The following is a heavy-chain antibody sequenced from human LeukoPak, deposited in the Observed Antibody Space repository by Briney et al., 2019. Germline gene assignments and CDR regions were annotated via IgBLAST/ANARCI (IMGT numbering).Heavy chain of an antibody. J-gene: IGHJ3*02. CDR3: ARGRQNDAFDI. V-gene: IGHV4-30-2*01. CDR1: GGSISSGGYS. Sequence: PPQTLSLTCAVSGGSISSGGYSWSWIRQPPGKGLEWIGYIYHSGTTYYNPSLKSRVTLSVDRSKNQFSLKLSSVTAADTAVYYCARGRQNDAFDIWGQGTMVTVSS. CDR2: IYHSGTT.